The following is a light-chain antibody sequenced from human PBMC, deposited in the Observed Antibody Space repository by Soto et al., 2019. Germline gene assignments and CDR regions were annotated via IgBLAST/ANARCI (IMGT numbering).Light chain of an antibody. CDR1: QSINTN. CDR3: QQYDIPPWT. Sequence: VIAPSLSTLSLSPGERATLSCRASQSINTNLAWYQQSPGQPPRLLIYDSSTRATGFPDRFSGSGSGTDFTLTIIRLEPEDFAVDYCQQYDIPPWTFGQGTKVAIK. V-gene: IGKV3D-15*01. CDR2: DSS. J-gene: IGKJ1*01.